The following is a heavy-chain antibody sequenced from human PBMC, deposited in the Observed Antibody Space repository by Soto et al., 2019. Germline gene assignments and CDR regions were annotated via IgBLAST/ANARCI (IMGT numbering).Heavy chain of an antibody. D-gene: IGHD3-16*01. CDR1: GFTFEDNA. Sequence: PGGSLRLSCAVSGFTFEDNAMHWVRQAPEKGLEWVSGINWKSDIGYADSVKGRFTISRDNAESSLYLQMNSLRAEDTALYYCAISQDRGGRTTFIYWGQGTQVTVSS. J-gene: IGHJ4*02. V-gene: IGHV3-9*01. CDR2: INWKSDI. CDR3: AISQDRGGRTTFIY.